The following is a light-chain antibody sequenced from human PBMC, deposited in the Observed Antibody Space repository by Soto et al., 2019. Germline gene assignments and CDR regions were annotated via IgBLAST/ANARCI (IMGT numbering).Light chain of an antibody. V-gene: IGKV1-5*03. CDR3: QHYNSYSEA. CDR1: QTISCW. J-gene: IGKJ1*01. CDR2: KAS. Sequence: DIQMTQSPSTLSGSVGDRVTITCRASQTISCWLAWYQQKPGKAPKLLIYKASTLKSGVPSRFSGSGSGTEFTLTISSLQPDDFATYYCQHYNSYSEAFGQGTKVELK.